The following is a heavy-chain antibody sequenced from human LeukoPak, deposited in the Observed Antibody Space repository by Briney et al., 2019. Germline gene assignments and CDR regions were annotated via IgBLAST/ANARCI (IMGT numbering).Heavy chain of an antibody. J-gene: IGHJ4*02. CDR3: ARGLRRVRLGELSD. Sequence: PSETLSLACTVSGGSISSYYWNWIRQPPGKGLEWIGYVYYSGSTNYNPSLKSRVTISVDTSKNQFSLKLSSVTAADTAVYYCARGLRRVRLGELSDWGQGTLVTVSS. CDR1: GGSISSYY. V-gene: IGHV4-59*01. CDR2: VYYSGST. D-gene: IGHD3-16*02.